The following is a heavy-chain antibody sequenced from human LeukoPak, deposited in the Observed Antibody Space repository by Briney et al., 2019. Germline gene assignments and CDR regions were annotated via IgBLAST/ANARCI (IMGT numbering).Heavy chain of an antibody. J-gene: IGHJ4*02. CDR1: GFTFSSYA. D-gene: IGHD3-16*01. CDR3: AKGRYYFDY. V-gene: IGHV3-23*01. CDR2: ISGGGGGT. Sequence: GGSLRLSCAASGFTFSSYAMSWVRQAPGKGLEWVSAISGGGGGTYYADSVKGRFTISRDNSKNTLYRQMNSLRAEDTAVYYCAKGRYYFDYWGQGTLVTVSS.